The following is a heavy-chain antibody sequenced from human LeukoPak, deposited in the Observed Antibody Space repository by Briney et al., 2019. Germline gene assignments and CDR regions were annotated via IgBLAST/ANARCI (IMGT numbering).Heavy chain of an antibody. CDR1: GFTFSTSD. D-gene: IGHD1-26*01. CDR3: ARDWAVGAKDAFDI. CDR2: LSGSDDST. Sequence: XGSLXXXXEGSGFTFSTSDMNWVRQAPGKGLEWISGLSGSDDSTYYADSVVGRFTISRDNAKNSLYLQMNSLRAEDTAVYYCARDWAVGAKDAFDIWGQGTMVTVSS. V-gene: IGHV3-23*01. J-gene: IGHJ3*02.